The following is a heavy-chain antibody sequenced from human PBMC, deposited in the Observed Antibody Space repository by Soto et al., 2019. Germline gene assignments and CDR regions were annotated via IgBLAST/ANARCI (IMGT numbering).Heavy chain of an antibody. CDR3: ARAGTVPAAIGPPYYFDY. CDR1: GGYISSGGDY. J-gene: IGHJ4*02. D-gene: IGHD2-2*01. Sequence: PQTMSLTSAVSGGYISSGGDYWSWIRQHPGKGLEWIGYIYYSGSTYYNPSLKSRVTISVDTSKNQFSLKLSSVTAADTAVYYCARAGTVPAAIGPPYYFDYWGQGTLVTV. V-gene: IGHV4-31*11. CDR2: IYYSGST.